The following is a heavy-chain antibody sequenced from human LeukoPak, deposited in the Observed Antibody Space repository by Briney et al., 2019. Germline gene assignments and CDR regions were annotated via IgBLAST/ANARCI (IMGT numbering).Heavy chain of an antibody. V-gene: IGHV3-23*01. J-gene: IGHJ5*02. CDR2: ISSSGGST. D-gene: IGHD4-17*01. Sequence: PGGSLRLSCAASGFIFSSYAMSWVRQAPGKGLEWVSSISSSGGSTFYADSVKGRFTISRDNSRDTLFLQMNSLRAEDTAVYYCAREKTTVTTPWFDPWGQGTLVTVSS. CDR3: AREKTTVTTPWFDP. CDR1: GFIFSSYA.